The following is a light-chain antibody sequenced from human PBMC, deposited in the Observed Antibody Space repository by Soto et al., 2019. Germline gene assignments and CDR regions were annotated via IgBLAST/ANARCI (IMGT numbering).Light chain of an antibody. CDR2: DVS. V-gene: IGLV2-14*03. CDR3: CSYTTSSTYV. CDR1: SSDVGAYNY. J-gene: IGLJ1*01. Sequence: QSVLTQPASVSVSPGQSIAISCTGTSSDVGAYNYVSWYPQHPGKAPKLMIYDVSNRPSGVSNRFSGSKSGNTASLTISGLQAEDEADYYCCSYTTSSTYVFGTGTKVTVL.